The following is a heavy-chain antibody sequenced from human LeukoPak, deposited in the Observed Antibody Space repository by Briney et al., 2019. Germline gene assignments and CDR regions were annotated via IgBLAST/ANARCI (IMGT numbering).Heavy chain of an antibody. CDR1: GYTFTSYG. Sequence: VASVKVSCKASGYTFTSYGISWVRQAPGQGLEWMGWISVNDGYTMYGQKLQGRVTMTADTSTSTAYMELRSLRSDDTAVYYCARGEHRRRGSGDFDYWGQGTLVTVSS. V-gene: IGHV1-18*01. J-gene: IGHJ4*02. CDR2: ISVNDGYT. CDR3: ARGEHRRRGSGDFDY. D-gene: IGHD6-19*01.